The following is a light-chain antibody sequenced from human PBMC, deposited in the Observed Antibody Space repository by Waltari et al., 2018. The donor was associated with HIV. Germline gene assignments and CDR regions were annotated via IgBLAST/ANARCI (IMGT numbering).Light chain of an antibody. CDR2: DVS. Sequence: LTQPASVSGSPGQSITIPCPGTSSNVGGYNYVPWYQPHPGKAPKLMIYDVSNRPSGVSNRFSGSKSGNTASLTISGLQAEDEADYYCSSYTSSSTYAVFGGGTQLTVL. J-gene: IGLJ7*01. CDR3: SSYTSSSTYAV. V-gene: IGLV2-14*03. CDR1: SSNVGGYNY.